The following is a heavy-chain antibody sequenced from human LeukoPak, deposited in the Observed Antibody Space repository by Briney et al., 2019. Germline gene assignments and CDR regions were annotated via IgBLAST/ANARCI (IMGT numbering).Heavy chain of an antibody. D-gene: IGHD1-26*01. CDR1: GFTVSSNY. V-gene: IGHV3-66*02. CDR3: ARDSGSYSYDY. CDR2: IYSGGST. Sequence: PGGSLRLSCAASGFTVSSNYMSWVRQAPGKGLEWVSVIYSGGSTYYADSVKGRFTISRDNSKNTLYLQMNSLRAEDTAVYYCARDSGSYSYDYWGREPWSPSPQ. J-gene: IGHJ4*02.